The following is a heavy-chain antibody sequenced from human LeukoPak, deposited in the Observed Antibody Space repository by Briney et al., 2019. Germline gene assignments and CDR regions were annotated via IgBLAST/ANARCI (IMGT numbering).Heavy chain of an antibody. CDR2: TYYRSQWYN. V-gene: IGHV6-1*01. CDR1: GDDASTNKAT. Sequence: SQTLSLTCAISGDDASTNKATWNWIRQSTSRGLEWLGRTYYRSQWYNDYAVSVKSRITITPDTSTNQFSLHLNSVTPDDTAVYYCVRLVGNSWLDYWGQGTLVTVSS. CDR3: VRLVGNSWLDY. J-gene: IGHJ4*02. D-gene: IGHD6-13*01.